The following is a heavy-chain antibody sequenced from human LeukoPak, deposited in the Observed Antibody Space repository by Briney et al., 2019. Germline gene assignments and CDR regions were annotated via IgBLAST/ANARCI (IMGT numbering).Heavy chain of an antibody. CDR1: GYTFTNYG. V-gene: IGHV1-18*01. D-gene: IGHD6-13*01. CDR3: ARDPGGYSSSRGLSDY. CDR2: ISAYNGNT. J-gene: IGHJ4*02. Sequence: ASVTVSCQASGYTFTNYGINGVRQAPGRGLEWMGWISAYNGNTNYAQKLQVRVTMTTDTSTSTAYMELRSLRSDDTAVYSCARDPGGYSSSRGLSDYWGQGTLVTVSS.